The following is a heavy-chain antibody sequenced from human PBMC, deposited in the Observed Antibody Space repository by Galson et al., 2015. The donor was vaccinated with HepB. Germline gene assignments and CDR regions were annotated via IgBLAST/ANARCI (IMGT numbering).Heavy chain of an antibody. D-gene: IGHD4/OR15-4a*01. Sequence: SVKVSCKASGYTFTINGISWVRQTPGQGLEWLGWISSNGGNTKYAQKYQGRITLTRDTSASTAYLELRSLRSDDTAMYYCARDRDYRLDFWGQGTLVTVSS. CDR2: ISSNGGNT. V-gene: IGHV1-18*01. J-gene: IGHJ4*02. CDR1: GYTFTING. CDR3: ARDRDYRLDF.